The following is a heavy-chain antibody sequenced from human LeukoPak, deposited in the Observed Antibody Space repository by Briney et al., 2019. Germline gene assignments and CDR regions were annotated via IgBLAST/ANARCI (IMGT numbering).Heavy chain of an antibody. D-gene: IGHD1/OR15-1a*01. CDR2: IAYDGSRA. J-gene: IGHJ4*02. Sequence: GGSLRLSCAGSGFTFGGYGMHWFRQTPGKGLEWVAVIAYDGSRAFYADSVKGRFTISRDNSKNTMPVQMDDLRAEDTAVYYCTRFNNDHFDYWGQGTLVTVSS. CDR1: GFTFGGYG. CDR3: TRFNNDHFDY. V-gene: IGHV3-33*01.